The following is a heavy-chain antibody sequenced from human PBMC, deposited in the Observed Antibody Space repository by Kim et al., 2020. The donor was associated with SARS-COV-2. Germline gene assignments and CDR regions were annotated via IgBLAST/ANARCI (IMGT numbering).Heavy chain of an antibody. CDR1: GCSINTVGYS. J-gene: IGHJ6*01. D-gene: IGHD3-16*01. CDR2: IYDSGTT. Sequence: SETLSLTCAVSGCSINTVGYSWSWIRPLPGMGLEWLGYIYDSGTTYYSPSLQRLVTISLDRSLTQFFLNLNSVTAADPSVYYCARGSYASGMAVWGPGT. CDR3: ARGSYASGMAV. V-gene: IGHV4-30-2*01.